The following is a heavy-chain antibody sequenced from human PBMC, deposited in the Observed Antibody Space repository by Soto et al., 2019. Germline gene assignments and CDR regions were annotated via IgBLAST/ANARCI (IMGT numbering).Heavy chain of an antibody. CDR3: ARRARRHFYYIDV. CDR2: ISSTGVGT. D-gene: IGHD6-6*01. V-gene: IGHV3-64*01. J-gene: IGHJ6*03. Sequence: EVQLAESGGGLAQPGGSLRLSCAGSGFTLSGYAMDWVRQAPGKGLEYVSGISSTGVGTYYANYVQRRFTISRDNSKNSLYVQMGILSPNDMAVYYCARRARRHFYYIDVCCKGTTVTVSS. CDR1: GFTLSGYA.